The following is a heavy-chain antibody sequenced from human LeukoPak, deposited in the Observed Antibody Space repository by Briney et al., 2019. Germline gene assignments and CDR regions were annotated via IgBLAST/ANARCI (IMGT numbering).Heavy chain of an antibody. CDR3: ARYYGSGTYYDYYFDY. J-gene: IGHJ4*02. Sequence: SETLSLTCTVSGGSISSGGYYWSWIRQHPGKGLEWIGYIYYSGSTYYNPSLKSRVTISVDTSKNQFSLKLSSVTAADTAVYYCARYYGSGTYYDYYFDYWGQGTLVTDSS. D-gene: IGHD3-10*01. CDR1: GGSISSGGYY. V-gene: IGHV4-31*03. CDR2: IYYSGST.